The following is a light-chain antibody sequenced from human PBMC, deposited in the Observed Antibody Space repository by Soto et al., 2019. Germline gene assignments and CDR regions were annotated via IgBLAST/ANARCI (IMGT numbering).Light chain of an antibody. J-gene: IGKJ1*01. CDR3: QQYGSAPRT. V-gene: IGKV3-20*01. CDR1: RSVSSSY. CDR2: GAS. Sequence: EIVLTQSPGTLSLSPGERATLSCRASRSVSSSYLAWYQQKPGQAPRLLIYGASSRATGIPDRFSGSGSGTAFILTISRLEPEDFAVYYCQQYGSAPRTFGQGTKVEIK.